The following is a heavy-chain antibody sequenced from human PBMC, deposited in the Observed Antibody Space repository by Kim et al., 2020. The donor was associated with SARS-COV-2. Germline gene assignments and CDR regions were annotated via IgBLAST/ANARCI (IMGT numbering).Heavy chain of an antibody. V-gene: IGHV3-23*03. CDR2: T. J-gene: IGHJ3*02. D-gene: IGHD3-16*02. CDR3: ASIGYHDAFDI. Sequence: TYDAESVKGRFTISRDNSKNTLYLQMNSLRAEDTAVYYCASIGYHDAFDIWGQGTMVTVSS.